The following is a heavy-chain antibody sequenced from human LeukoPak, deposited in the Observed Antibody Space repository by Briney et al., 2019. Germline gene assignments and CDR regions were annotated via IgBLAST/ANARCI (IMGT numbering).Heavy chain of an antibody. CDR1: GGSFSGYY. CDR2: INHSGGT. J-gene: IGHJ4*02. CDR3: ARRVYDYVWGSYRPFDY. V-gene: IGHV4-34*01. D-gene: IGHD3-16*02. Sequence: SETLSLTCAVYGGSFSGYYWSWIRQPPGKGLEWIGEINHSGGTNYNPSLKSRVTISVDTSKNQFSLKLSSVTAADTAVYYCARRVYDYVWGSYRPFDYWGQGTLVTVSS.